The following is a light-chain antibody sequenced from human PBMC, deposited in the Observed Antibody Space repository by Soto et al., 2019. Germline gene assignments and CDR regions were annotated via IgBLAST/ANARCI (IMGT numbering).Light chain of an antibody. CDR3: QQYGSSPRVT. CDR2: GAS. CDR1: QSVSSSY. J-gene: IGKJ4*01. Sequence: EIVLTQSPDTLSLSPGERATLSCRASQSVSSSYLAWYQQKPGQAPRLLIYGASSRATGIPDRFSGSGSGTDFTLTISRLEPEDFAVYYCQQYGSSPRVTFGGGTKVDIK. V-gene: IGKV3-20*01.